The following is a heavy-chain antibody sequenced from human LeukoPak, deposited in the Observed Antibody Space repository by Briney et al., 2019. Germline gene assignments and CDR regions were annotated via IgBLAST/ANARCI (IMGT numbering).Heavy chain of an antibody. D-gene: IGHD3-10*01. Sequence: QPGGSLRLSCAASGFTFSSYAMSWVRQAPGKGLEWVSAISGSGGSTYYADSVKGRFTISRDNSKNTLYLQMNSLRAEDTAVYYCAKDSLWFGELPSPSPDYWGQGTLVTVSS. CDR1: GFTFSSYA. CDR2: ISGSGGST. CDR3: AKDSLWFGELPSPSPDY. V-gene: IGHV3-23*01. J-gene: IGHJ4*02.